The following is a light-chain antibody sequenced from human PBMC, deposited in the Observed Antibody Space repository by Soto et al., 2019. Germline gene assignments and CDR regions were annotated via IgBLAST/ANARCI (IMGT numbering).Light chain of an antibody. Sequence: EIVLTQSPATLSLSPGERATLSCRATQSVRSSLAWYLQQPGQAPRLLIYDASKRATGIPARFSGSGSGTDFTLTISSLEPKDVATYYCQKYLSALWTFGQGTKVDIK. CDR2: DAS. V-gene: IGKV3-11*01. CDR1: QSVRSS. CDR3: QKYLSALWT. J-gene: IGKJ1*01.